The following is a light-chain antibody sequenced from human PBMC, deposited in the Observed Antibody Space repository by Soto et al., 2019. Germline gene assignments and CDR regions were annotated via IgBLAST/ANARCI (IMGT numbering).Light chain of an antibody. CDR3: QQSYSTPIT. V-gene: IGKV3-20*01. Sequence: EIVLTQSPGTLSLSPGERATLSCRVSQSVSSSYLAWYQQKPGQAPRLLIYGASSRPTGIPDRFSGSGSGTEFTLTISSLQSEDCAIYYCQQSYSTPITFGQGTRLEIK. J-gene: IGKJ5*01. CDR1: QSVSSSY. CDR2: GAS.